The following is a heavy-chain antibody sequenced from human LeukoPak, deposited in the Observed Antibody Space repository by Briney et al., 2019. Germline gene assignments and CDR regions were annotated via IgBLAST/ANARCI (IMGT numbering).Heavy chain of an antibody. CDR1: GYTFTGYY. CDR3: AREDIIGWSHFDY. CDR2: INLNNGDT. V-gene: IGHV1-2*02. Sequence: ASVTVSCKASGYTFTGYYIHWVRQAPRQGLECMGWINLNNGDTKYAQTFQGRVTMTRDTSISTAYMEVSRLRSDDTAVYYCAREDIIGWSHFDYGGQGTLVTVS. D-gene: IGHD6-19*01. J-gene: IGHJ4*02.